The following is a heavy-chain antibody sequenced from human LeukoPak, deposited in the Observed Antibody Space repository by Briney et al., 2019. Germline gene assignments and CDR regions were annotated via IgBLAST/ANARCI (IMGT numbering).Heavy chain of an antibody. Sequence: GGSLRLSCAGSGFTLSSHGMHWVRQAPGMGLEWVAAISYDGTKQYYADSVKGRFTVSRDNAKNSLSLLMNNVRLEGTAVYFCARDIDTAMVTATYFDYWGQGTLVTVSS. D-gene: IGHD5-18*01. CDR1: GFTLSSHG. CDR2: ISYDGTKQ. CDR3: ARDIDTAMVTATYFDY. V-gene: IGHV3-30*03. J-gene: IGHJ4*02.